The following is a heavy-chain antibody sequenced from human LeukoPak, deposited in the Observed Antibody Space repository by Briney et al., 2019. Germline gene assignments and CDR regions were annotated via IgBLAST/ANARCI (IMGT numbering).Heavy chain of an antibody. Sequence: GGSLRLSCPVSGFTFSSYAMSWVRQAPGRGLEWVSVISTSGESTYYADSVKGRFTISRDNSKNTLYLQMNSLRVEDTALYYCARETKIDYWGQGALVTVSS. CDR2: ISTSGEST. V-gene: IGHV3-23*01. D-gene: IGHD1-7*01. CDR1: GFTFSSYA. J-gene: IGHJ4*02. CDR3: ARETKIDY.